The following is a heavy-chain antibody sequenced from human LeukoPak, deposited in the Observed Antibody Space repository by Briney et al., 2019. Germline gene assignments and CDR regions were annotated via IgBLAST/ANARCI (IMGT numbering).Heavy chain of an antibody. CDR2: IHYDGTIT. D-gene: IGHD2-21*01. V-gene: IGHV3-30*02. CDR1: GFTFSAYG. CDR3: ARVQHYCGGDCHHAFDI. J-gene: IGHJ3*02. Sequence: GGSLRLSCAASGFTFSAYGMHWVRQAPGKGLEWVAFIHYDGTITYYADSVKGRFTISRDSSKNTLFLQMNSLGAEDTAVYYCARVQHYCGGDCHHAFDIWGQGTMVTVSS.